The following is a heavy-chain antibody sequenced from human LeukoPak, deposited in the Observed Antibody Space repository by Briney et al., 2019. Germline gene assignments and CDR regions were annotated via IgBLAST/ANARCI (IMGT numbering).Heavy chain of an antibody. V-gene: IGHV4-31*03. D-gene: IGHD4-17*01. CDR2: IYYSGST. Sequence: PSETLSLTCTVSGGSISSGGYYWSWIRQHPGKGLGWIGYIYYSGSTYYNPSLKSRVTMSVDTSKNQFSLKLSSVTAADTAVYYCARVNYGDYFGDFDYWGQGTLVTVSS. CDR1: GGSISSGGYY. J-gene: IGHJ4*02. CDR3: ARVNYGDYFGDFDY.